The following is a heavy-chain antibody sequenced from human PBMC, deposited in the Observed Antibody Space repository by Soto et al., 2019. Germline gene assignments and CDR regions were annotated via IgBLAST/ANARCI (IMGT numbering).Heavy chain of an antibody. J-gene: IGHJ6*02. Sequence: SETLSLTCTVSGGSISSSSYYWGWIRQPPGKGLEWIGSIYYSGSTYYNPSLKSRVTISVDTSKNHFSLKLSSVTAADTAVYYCARPWFGELYYYGMDVWGQGPTVTVSS. CDR1: GGSISSSSYY. V-gene: IGHV4-39*01. CDR3: ARPWFGELYYYGMDV. D-gene: IGHD3-10*01. CDR2: IYYSGST.